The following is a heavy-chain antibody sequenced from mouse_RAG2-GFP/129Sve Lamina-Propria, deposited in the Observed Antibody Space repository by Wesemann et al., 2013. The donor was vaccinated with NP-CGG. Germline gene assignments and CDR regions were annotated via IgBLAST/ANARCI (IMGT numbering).Heavy chain of an antibody. J-gene: IGHJ1*03. CDR3: ARHRGSDDGYFNWYFDV. V-gene: IGHV5-12*01. D-gene: IGHD2-3*01. CDR1: GFTFSDYY. CDR2: ISNGGGST. Sequence: EVKLVESGGGLVQPGGSLKLSCAASGFTFSDYYMYWVRQTPEKRLEWVAYISNGGGSTYYPDTVKGRFTISRDNAKNTLYLQMSRLKSEDTAMYYCARHRGSDDGYFNWYFDVWGTGTTVTVSS.